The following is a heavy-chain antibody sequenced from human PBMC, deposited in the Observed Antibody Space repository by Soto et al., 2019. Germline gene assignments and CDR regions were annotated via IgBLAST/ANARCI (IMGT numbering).Heavy chain of an antibody. CDR2: IWHDGTNT. J-gene: IGHJ4*02. V-gene: IGHV3-33*01. Sequence: QVQLAESGGGVVQPGRSLRLSCVASALSFSYDGMHWVRQAPGKGLEWVAVIWHDGTNTYYADSVNGRFTISRDNSKNTLYLQMNSLSDEDTAVYFCARDTRIALGDEGAFDSWGQGTLVTVSS. CDR1: ALSFSYDG. CDR3: ARDTRIALGDEGAFDS. D-gene: IGHD3-22*01.